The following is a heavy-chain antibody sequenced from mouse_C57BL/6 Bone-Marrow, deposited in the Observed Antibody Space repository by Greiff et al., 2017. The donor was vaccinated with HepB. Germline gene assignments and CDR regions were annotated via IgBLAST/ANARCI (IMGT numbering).Heavy chain of an antibody. Sequence: DVMLVESGGGLVKPGGSLKLSCAASGFTFSSYTMSWVRQTPEKRLEWVATISGGGGNTYYPDSVKGRFTISRDNAKNTLYLQMSSLRSEDTALYYCARRDYGYDGYFDVWGTGTTVTVSS. J-gene: IGHJ1*03. CDR2: ISGGGGNT. CDR1: GFTFSSYT. V-gene: IGHV5-9*01. CDR3: ARRDYGYDGYFDV. D-gene: IGHD2-2*01.